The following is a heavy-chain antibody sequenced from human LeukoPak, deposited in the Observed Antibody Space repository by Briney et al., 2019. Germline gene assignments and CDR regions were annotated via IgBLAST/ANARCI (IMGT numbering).Heavy chain of an antibody. V-gene: IGHV4-59*08. J-gene: IGHJ3*02. CDR3: ARHVTTMVRGVIVGADAFDI. CDR1: GGSISSYY. D-gene: IGHD3-10*01. CDR2: IYYSGST. Sequence: PSETLSLTCTVSGGSISSYYWSWIRQPPGKGLEWIGYIYYSGSTNYNPSLKSRVTISVDTSKNQFSLKLSSVTAADTAVYYCARHVTTMVRGVIVGADAFDIWGQGTMVTVSS.